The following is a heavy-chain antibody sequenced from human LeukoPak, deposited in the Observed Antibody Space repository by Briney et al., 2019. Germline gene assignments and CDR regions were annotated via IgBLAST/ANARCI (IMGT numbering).Heavy chain of an antibody. CDR3: ARGSTVTPWYFDY. D-gene: IGHD4-17*01. J-gene: IGHJ4*02. Sequence: ASVTVSCKASGYTFTSYGISWVRPAPGQGLEWMGWISAYNGDTNYAQILQGRVTMTTDTSTSTAYMELRSLRSDDTAVYYCARGSTVTPWYFDYWGQGTLVTVSS. CDR2: ISAYNGDT. V-gene: IGHV1-18*01. CDR1: GYTFTSYG.